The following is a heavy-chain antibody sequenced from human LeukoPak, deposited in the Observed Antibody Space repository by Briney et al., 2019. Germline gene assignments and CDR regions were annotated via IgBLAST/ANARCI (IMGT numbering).Heavy chain of an antibody. CDR3: ARSRGYSGYDHFDY. J-gene: IGHJ4*02. Sequence: PSETLSLTCTVSGGSISSYYWSWIRQPPGKGLEWIGYIYYSGSTNYNPSLKSRVTISVDTSKNQSSLKLSSVTAADTAVYYCARSRGYSGYDHFDYWGQGTLVTVSS. CDR2: IYYSGST. CDR1: GGSISSYY. V-gene: IGHV4-59*01. D-gene: IGHD5-12*01.